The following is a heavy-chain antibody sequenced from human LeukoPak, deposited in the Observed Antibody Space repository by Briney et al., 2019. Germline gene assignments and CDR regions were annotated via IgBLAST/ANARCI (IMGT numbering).Heavy chain of an antibody. CDR1: GASFSSSTYY. Sequence: SETLSLTCTVSGASFSSSTYYWGWIRQPPGKGLEWIGSIYYSGSTYYNPSLKSRVTMSVDTSKNQFSLKLSSVTAADAAVYYCARHAGGISATGTRPFDYWGQGTLVTVSS. J-gene: IGHJ4*02. V-gene: IGHV4-39*01. CDR2: IYYSGST. CDR3: ARHAGGISATGTRPFDY. D-gene: IGHD6-13*01.